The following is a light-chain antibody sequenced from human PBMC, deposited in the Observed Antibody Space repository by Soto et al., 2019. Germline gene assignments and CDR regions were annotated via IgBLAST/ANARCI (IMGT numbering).Light chain of an antibody. CDR3: HQYGSSPPYT. Sequence: EIVLMQSPDILSLSPGERATVSCRASETITNNDLAWYQQKPGQAPRLLLYGASTRPTGIPDRFSGSGSGTDVTLTIDRLEPEDFAVYFCHQYGSSPPYTFGQGTKLEIK. CDR1: ETITNND. J-gene: IGKJ2*01. V-gene: IGKV3-20*01. CDR2: GAS.